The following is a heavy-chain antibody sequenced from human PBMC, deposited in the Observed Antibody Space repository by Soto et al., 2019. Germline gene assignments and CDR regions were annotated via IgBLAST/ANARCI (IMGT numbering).Heavy chain of an antibody. D-gene: IGHD3-22*01. CDR3: ARATLFDRTSYGLDV. J-gene: IGHJ6*02. Sequence: QVQLMESGGGVVQPGRSLRLSCAASGFTFSSFGMHWVRQAPGKGPEWVAVIWYDGSNQYYVDSVKGRFTISRDNSKNTLYLQMNSLRAEDTAVYHCARATLFDRTSYGLDVWGQGTTVTVSS. V-gene: IGHV3-33*01. CDR2: IWYDGSNQ. CDR1: GFTFSSFG.